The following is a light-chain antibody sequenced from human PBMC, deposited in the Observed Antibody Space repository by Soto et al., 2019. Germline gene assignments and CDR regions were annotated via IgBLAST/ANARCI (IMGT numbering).Light chain of an antibody. CDR1: QYINTR. V-gene: IGKV3-11*01. CDR2: QTS. J-gene: IGKJ3*01. CDR3: HTSQSRTWQ. Sequence: EIVLTQSPATLSSFPGDRVTLSCRASQYINTRLAWYQHRPGQAPRLLIYQTSIRAAGIPARFSDSGSGTDFTLTISVVQPEDFSLYYCHTSQSRTWQVGPGCKVDI.